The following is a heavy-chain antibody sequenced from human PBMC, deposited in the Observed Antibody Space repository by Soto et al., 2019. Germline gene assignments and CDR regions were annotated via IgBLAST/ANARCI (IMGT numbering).Heavy chain of an antibody. CDR3: ARHLIVGATPYYYYGMDV. CDR1: GGTFSSYA. V-gene: IGHV1-69*13. D-gene: IGHD1-26*01. CDR2: IIPIFVTS. Sequence: GASVKVSCKASGGTFSSYAISWVRQVPGQGLEWMGGIIPIFVTSNYAQKFQGRVTITADESTSTAYMELSSLRSEDTAVYYCARHLIVGATPYYYYGMDVWGQGTTVTVSS. J-gene: IGHJ6*02.